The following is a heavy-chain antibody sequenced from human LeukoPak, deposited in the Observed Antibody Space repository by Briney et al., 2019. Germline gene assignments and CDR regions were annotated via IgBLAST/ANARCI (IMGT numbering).Heavy chain of an antibody. Sequence: GGSLRLSCAASGFTFSSYAMSWVRQAPGKGLEWVSVIYSDGDTYYADSVKGRFTISRDNSKNTLYLQMNSLRAEDTAMYYCARESQVGALDYWGQGTLVTVSS. V-gene: IGHV3-53*01. D-gene: IGHD1-26*01. J-gene: IGHJ4*02. CDR3: ARESQVGALDY. CDR2: IYSDGDT. CDR1: GFTFSSYA.